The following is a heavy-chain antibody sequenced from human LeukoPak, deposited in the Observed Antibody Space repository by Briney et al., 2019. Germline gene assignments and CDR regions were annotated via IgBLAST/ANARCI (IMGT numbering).Heavy chain of an antibody. J-gene: IGHJ4*02. CDR3: ARDDVAVTGALDF. CDR1: GYTFSSYG. V-gene: IGHV3-33*01. D-gene: IGHD6-19*01. CDR2: IWYDGSNK. Sequence: GRSLRLSCAASGYTFSSYGMHWVRQAPGKGLEWVAVIWYDGSNKYYADSVKGRFTISRDNSKNTLYLQMNSLRAEDTAVYYCARDDVAVTGALDFWGQGTLVTVSS.